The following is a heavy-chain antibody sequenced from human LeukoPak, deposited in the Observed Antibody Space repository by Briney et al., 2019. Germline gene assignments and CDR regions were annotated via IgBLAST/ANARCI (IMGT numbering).Heavy chain of an antibody. CDR1: GGSISSGGYY. V-gene: IGHV4-31*03. D-gene: IGHD5-18*01. Sequence: PSQTLSLTCTVSGGSISSGGYYWRWIRQHPGKGLEWIAYIYYSESTYYNPSLKSRVTISVDTSKNQFSLKLSSVTAADTAVYYCARGAEDTAWGYFDYWGQGTLVTVSS. CDR2: IYYSEST. J-gene: IGHJ4*02. CDR3: ARGAEDTAWGYFDY.